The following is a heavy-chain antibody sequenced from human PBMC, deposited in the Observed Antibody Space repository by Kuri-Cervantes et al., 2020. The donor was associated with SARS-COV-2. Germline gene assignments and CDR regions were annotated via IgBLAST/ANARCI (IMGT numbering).Heavy chain of an antibody. CDR1: GFTFSSYS. CDR2: ISSSGSTI. V-gene: IGHV3-48*04. Sequence: GGSLRLSCAASGFTFSSYSMNWVRQAPGKGLEWVSYISSSGSTIYYADSVKGRFTISRDNAKNSLYLQMNSLRAEDTAVYYCARGNNWNVYDPTYFDYWGQGTLVTVSS. D-gene: IGHD1-20*01. J-gene: IGHJ4*02. CDR3: ARGNNWNVYDPTYFDY.